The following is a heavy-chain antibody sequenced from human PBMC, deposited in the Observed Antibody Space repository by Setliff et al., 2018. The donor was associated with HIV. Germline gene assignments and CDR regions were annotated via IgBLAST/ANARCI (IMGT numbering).Heavy chain of an antibody. CDR2: IYWDDYK. CDR3: AHRPFFCGGDCYPHYYYYMDV. CDR1: GFSLSTSGVG. D-gene: IGHD2-21*02. V-gene: IGHV2-5*02. J-gene: IGHJ6*03. Sequence: SGPTLVNPTQTLTLTCTFSGFSLSTSGVGVGWIRQPPGKALEWLALIYWDDYKHYSPSLNSRLTITKDTSKNQVVLTMTNIDPVDTATYYCAHRPFFCGGDCYPHYYYYMDVWGTGTTVTVSS.